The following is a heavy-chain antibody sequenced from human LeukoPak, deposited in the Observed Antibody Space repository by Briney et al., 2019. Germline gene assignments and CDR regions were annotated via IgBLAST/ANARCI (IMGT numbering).Heavy chain of an antibody. CDR1: GGTFSSYA. CDR3: AMGLYYYDSSGYYYVGFDY. J-gene: IGHJ4*02. CDR2: IIPIFGTA. V-gene: IGHV1-69*05. Sequence: SVKVSCKXSGGTFSSYAISWVRQAPGQGLEWMGEIIPIFGTANYAQKFQGRVTITTDESTSTAYMELSSLRSEDTAVYYCAMGLYYYDSSGYYYVGFDYWGQGTLVTVSS. D-gene: IGHD3-22*01.